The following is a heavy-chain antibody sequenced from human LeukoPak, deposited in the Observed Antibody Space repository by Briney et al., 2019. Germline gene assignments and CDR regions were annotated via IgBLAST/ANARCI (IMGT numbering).Heavy chain of an antibody. V-gene: IGHV4-38-2*02. CDR2: IYHSGST. CDR1: GYSISSGYY. Sequence: SETLSLTCTVSGYSISSGYYWGWIRQPPGKGLEWIGSIYHSGSTYYNPSLKSRVTISVDTSKNQFSLKLSSVTAADTAVYYCARAESYSSSYYYYYMDVWGKGTTVTVSS. J-gene: IGHJ6*03. D-gene: IGHD6-6*01. CDR3: ARAESYSSSYYYYYMDV.